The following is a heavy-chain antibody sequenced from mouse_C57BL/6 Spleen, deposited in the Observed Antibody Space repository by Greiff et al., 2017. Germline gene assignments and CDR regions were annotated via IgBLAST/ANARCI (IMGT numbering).Heavy chain of an antibody. CDR1: GYTFTSYW. J-gene: IGHJ4*01. V-gene: IGHV1-52*01. D-gene: IGHD1-1*01. CDR2: IDPSDSET. CDR3: ARPHYYGSSYYAMDY. Sequence: QVQLQQPGAELVRPGSSVKLSCKASGYTFTSYWMHWVKQRPIQGLEWIGNIDPSDSETHYNQKFKDKATLTVDTSSSTAYMQLSSLTSEDSAVYYCARPHYYGSSYYAMDYWGQGTSVTVSS.